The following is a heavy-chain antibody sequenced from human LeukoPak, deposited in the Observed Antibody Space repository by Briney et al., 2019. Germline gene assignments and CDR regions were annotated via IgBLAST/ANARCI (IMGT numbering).Heavy chain of an antibody. V-gene: IGHV6-1*01. Sequence: SQTLSLTCAISGDSVSSNSAAWNWIRQSPSRGLEWLGRTYYRSKWYNDYAVSVKSRITINPDTSKNQFSLQLNSVTPEDTAVYYCARGYDFWSGYYRDLNWSDPWGQGTLVTVSS. CDR2: TYYRSKWYN. CDR1: GDSVSSNSAA. CDR3: ARGYDFWSGYYRDLNWSDP. J-gene: IGHJ5*02. D-gene: IGHD3-3*01.